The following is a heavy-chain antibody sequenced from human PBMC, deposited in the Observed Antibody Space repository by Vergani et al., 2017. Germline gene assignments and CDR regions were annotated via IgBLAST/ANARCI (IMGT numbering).Heavy chain of an antibody. CDR3: VKGKGTFEN. Sequence: EVQLVESGGGLVQTGGSLRLSCAASGFPSTDFGMNWVRQPPGKGPECLSYIHGDATKIHYADSVKGRFTISRDNSKNMVYIQMNSLRPEDTAVYYCVKGKGTFENWGQGTLVTVS. D-gene: IGHD1-7*01. V-gene: IGHV3-48*01. J-gene: IGHJ4*02. CDR1: GFPSTDFG. CDR2: IHGDATKI.